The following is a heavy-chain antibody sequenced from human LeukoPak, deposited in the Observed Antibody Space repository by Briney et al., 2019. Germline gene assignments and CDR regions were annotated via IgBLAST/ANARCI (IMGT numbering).Heavy chain of an antibody. V-gene: IGHV3-9*01. CDR2: ISWNSGSI. Sequence: PGGSLRLSCAASGFTFDDYAMHWVRQAPGKGLEWVSGISWNSGSIGYADSVKGRFTISRDNAKNSLYLQMNSLRAEDTALYYCAKGYYYDSSGPLTPNFDYWGQGTLVTVSS. D-gene: IGHD3-22*01. J-gene: IGHJ4*02. CDR3: AKGYYYDSSGPLTPNFDY. CDR1: GFTFDDYA.